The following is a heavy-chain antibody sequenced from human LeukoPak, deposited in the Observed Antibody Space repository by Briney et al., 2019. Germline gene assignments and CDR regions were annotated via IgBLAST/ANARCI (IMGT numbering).Heavy chain of an antibody. CDR1: GGPISGYH. CDR2: IYYSGTSGST. J-gene: IGHJ4*02. D-gene: IGHD1/OR15-1a*01. V-gene: IGHV4-59*01. Sequence: PSETLSLTCTVSGGPISGYHWSWIRQPPRKGVEWIGYIYYSGTSGSTHYNPSLTSRYTISVDTSKNQSSLDLSSVSDADAAVYYCARWNSGGDYWGEGTLVTV. CDR3: ARWNSGGDY.